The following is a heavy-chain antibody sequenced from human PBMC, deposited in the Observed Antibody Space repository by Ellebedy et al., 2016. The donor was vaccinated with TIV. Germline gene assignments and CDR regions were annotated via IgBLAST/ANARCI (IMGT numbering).Heavy chain of an antibody. V-gene: IGHV3-30*02. Sequence: GESLKISCAASGFTFSSYGMHWVRQAPGKGLEWVAFIRYDGSNKYYADSVKGRFTISRDNSKNTLYLQMNSLRAEDTAVYYCAKALLTNFIHWGQGTLVTVSS. J-gene: IGHJ4*02. D-gene: IGHD4/OR15-4a*01. CDR2: IRYDGSNK. CDR1: GFTFSSYG. CDR3: AKALLTNFIH.